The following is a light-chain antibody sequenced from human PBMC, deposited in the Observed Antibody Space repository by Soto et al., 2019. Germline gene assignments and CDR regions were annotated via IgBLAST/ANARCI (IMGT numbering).Light chain of an antibody. CDR3: QQYYSYPPT. CDR1: QGISSY. V-gene: IGKV1-8*01. Sequence: AIRMTQSPSSLSASTGDRVTITFRASQGISSYLAWYQQKPGKAPKLLIYAASTLQSGVQSRFSGSGSGTDFTLTISCLQSEDFATYYCQQYYSYPPTFGQGTKVEIK. CDR2: AAS. J-gene: IGKJ1*01.